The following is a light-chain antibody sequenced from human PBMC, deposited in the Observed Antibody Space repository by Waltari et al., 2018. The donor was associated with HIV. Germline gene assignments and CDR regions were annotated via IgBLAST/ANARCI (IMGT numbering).Light chain of an antibody. CDR1: QSVLYSSNNKNY. CDR3: QQYYSAPPT. J-gene: IGKJ4*01. V-gene: IGKV4-1*01. CDR2: WAS. Sequence: DIVMTQSPDSLAVSLGERATINCKSSQSVLYSSNNKNYLAWYQQNPGQPPTLLIYWASSRESGVPDRFSCGGSGTDFTLTISSLQAEDVAVYYCQQYYSAPPTFGGGTKVEI.